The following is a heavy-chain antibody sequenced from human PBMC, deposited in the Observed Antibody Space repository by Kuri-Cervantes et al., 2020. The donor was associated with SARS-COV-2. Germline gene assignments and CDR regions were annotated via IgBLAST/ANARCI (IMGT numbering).Heavy chain of an antibody. CDR2: ASGSGGKT. D-gene: IGHD4/OR15-4a*01. CDR3: AKDREGWLNLRCYYFDH. Sequence: GESLKISCAASGFTFSYFAIHWVRQAPGKGLEWVSAASGSGGKTHYVDSVKGRFTVSRDNSKNTLYLEMNSLRAEDTAVYYCAKDREGWLNLRCYYFDHWGQGVLVTVSS. J-gene: IGHJ4*02. V-gene: IGHV3-23*01. CDR1: GFTFSYFA.